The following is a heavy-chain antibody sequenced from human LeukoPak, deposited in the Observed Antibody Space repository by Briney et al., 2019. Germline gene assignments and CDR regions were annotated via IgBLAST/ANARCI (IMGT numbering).Heavy chain of an antibody. J-gene: IGHJ3*02. V-gene: IGHV4-34*01. CDR3: ARGRGYSYGQYAFDI. CDR2: INHSGST. Sequence: SETLSLTCAVYGRSFSGYYWSWIRQPPGKGLEWIGEINHSGSTNYNPSLKSRVTISVDTSKNQFSLKLSSVTAADTAVYYCARGRGYSYGQYAFDIWGQGTMVTVSS. CDR1: GRSFSGYY. D-gene: IGHD5-18*01.